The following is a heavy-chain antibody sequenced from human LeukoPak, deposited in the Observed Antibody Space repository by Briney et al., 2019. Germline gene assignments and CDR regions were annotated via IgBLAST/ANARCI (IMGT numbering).Heavy chain of an antibody. CDR2: IYYSGST. CDR3: ARGYDSSGYYLYFDY. J-gene: IGHJ4*02. D-gene: IGHD3-22*01. Sequence: PSETLSLTCTVSGGSVSSGSYYWSWIRQPPGKGLEWIGYIYYSGSTYYNPSLKSRVTISVDRSKNQFSLKLSSVTAADTAVYYCARGYDSSGYYLYFDYWGQGTLVTVSS. V-gene: IGHV4-61*01. CDR1: GGSVSSGSYY.